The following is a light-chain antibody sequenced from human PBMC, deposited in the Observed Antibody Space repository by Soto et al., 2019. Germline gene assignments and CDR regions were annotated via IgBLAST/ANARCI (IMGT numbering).Light chain of an antibody. Sequence: EIVMTQSPANLSLSPGDRATLSCRASQSVSDRYLAWYQQKPGQAPSLLIYDTSTRATSVPDSFSGSGSGTDFALTISRVEPEDFAIYFCQQYGSTPGTFGQGTKVDIK. CDR1: QSVSDRY. J-gene: IGKJ1*01. CDR2: DTS. CDR3: QQYGSTPGT. V-gene: IGKV3-20*01.